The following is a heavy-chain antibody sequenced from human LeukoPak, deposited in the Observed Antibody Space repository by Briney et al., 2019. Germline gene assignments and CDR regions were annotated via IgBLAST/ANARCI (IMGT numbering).Heavy chain of an antibody. CDR1: GGSITNYY. CDR3: AKGRKGGRGDAYHV. J-gene: IGHJ3*01. Sequence: SETLSLTCSVSGGSITNYYWSWIRQPAGKGLEWIGRIYTSGSTTYNPSLKNRVTMSVDTSKNQFSLILTSVTAADTAVYYCAKGRKGGRGDAYHVWGQGTRVTVSS. V-gene: IGHV4-4*07. D-gene: IGHD1-14*01. CDR2: IYTSGST.